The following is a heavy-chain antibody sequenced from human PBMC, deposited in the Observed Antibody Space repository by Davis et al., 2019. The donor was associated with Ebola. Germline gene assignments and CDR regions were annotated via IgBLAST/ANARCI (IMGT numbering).Heavy chain of an antibody. CDR3: SVSNSVDY. CDR1: GFTFSGSA. CDR2: IRSKANSYAT. V-gene: IGHV3-73*01. Sequence: GESLKISCAASGFTFSGSAMHWVRQASGKGLEWVGRIRSKANSYATAYAASVKGRFTISRDDSKNTAYLQMNSLKTEDMAVYYCSVSNSVDYWGQGTLVTVSS. D-gene: IGHD4-23*01. J-gene: IGHJ4*02.